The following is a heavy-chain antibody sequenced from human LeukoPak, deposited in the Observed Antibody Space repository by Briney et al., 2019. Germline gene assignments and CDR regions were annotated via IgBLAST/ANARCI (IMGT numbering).Heavy chain of an antibody. CDR3: ARERWHCRGNDCYSVYYYGLDV. V-gene: IGHV1-3*01. CDR2: INAGNDDT. D-gene: IGHD2-15*01. CDR1: GNTFTSSY. J-gene: IGHJ6*02. Sequence: ASVKVSCKASGNTFTSSYMHWVRQAPGQRLEWLGWINAGNDDTKYSQKFQARVTITRDTSASTVYMELSSLTSDDTAVYYCARERWHCRGNDCYSVYYYGLDVWGQGTTVTVSS.